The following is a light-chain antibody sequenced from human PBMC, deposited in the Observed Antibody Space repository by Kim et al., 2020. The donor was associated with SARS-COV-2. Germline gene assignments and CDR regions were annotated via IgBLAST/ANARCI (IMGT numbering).Light chain of an antibody. Sequence: VTISCTGSSSNIGAGYDVHWYQQLPGPAPKLLIYGNSNRPSGVPDRFSGSKSGTSASLAITGLQAEDEADYYCQSYDSSLSGYVFGTGTKVTVL. CDR1: SSNIGAGYD. CDR2: GNS. CDR3: QSYDSSLSGYV. V-gene: IGLV1-40*01. J-gene: IGLJ1*01.